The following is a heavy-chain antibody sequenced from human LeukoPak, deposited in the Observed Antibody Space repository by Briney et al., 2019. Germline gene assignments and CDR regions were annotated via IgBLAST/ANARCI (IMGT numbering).Heavy chain of an antibody. J-gene: IGHJ4*02. V-gene: IGHV3-23*01. CDR2: ISGNSGST. Sequence: GGSLRLSCAASGFTFSSYAMSWVRQAPGKGLEWVSAISGNSGSTYYADSVKGRFTISRDNSKNTVYLQMNSLRAEDTAVYYCAKVSAWAMVGATYFDYWGQGTLVTVSS. CDR1: GFTFSSYA. CDR3: AKVSAWAMVGATYFDY. D-gene: IGHD1-26*01.